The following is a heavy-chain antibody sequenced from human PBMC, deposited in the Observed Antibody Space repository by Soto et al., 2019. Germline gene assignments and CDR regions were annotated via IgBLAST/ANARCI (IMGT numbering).Heavy chain of an antibody. V-gene: IGHV3-23*01. CDR1: GLTFSSYA. CDR2: ISGSGGTT. D-gene: IGHD6-13*01. J-gene: IGHJ5*02. Sequence: EVKLLESGGGLVQPGGSLRLSCTGSGLTFSSYAMNWVRQAPGKGLECVSTISGSGGTTYYADSVKGRFTISRDNSKNTLYLQMSSLRAEDTAVYYCAKNGRAAAMYNWFDPWGQGTLVTVSS. CDR3: AKNGRAAAMYNWFDP.